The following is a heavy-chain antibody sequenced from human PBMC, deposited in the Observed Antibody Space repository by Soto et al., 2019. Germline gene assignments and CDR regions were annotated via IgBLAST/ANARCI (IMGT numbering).Heavy chain of an antibody. J-gene: IGHJ4*01. CDR3: AAPTY. CDR1: GFSLNNNY. CDR2: IYTGGST. Sequence: EVQLVESGGGLVQPGGSLRLSCAASGFSLNNNYMNWVRQAPGKGLEWVSIIYTGGSTYYADSVKGRFTISRDDFKNTLYLQMNSLRAEDTGVYYCAAPTYWAQGTLVTVSS. V-gene: IGHV3-66*01.